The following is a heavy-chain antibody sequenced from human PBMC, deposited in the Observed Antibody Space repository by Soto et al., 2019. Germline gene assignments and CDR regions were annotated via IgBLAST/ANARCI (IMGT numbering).Heavy chain of an antibody. V-gene: IGHV4-59*01. Sequence: SETLSLTCTVSGGSISSYYWSWIRQPPGKGLEWMGYIYYSGSTNYNPSLKSRVTISVDTSKNQFSLKLSSVTAADTAVYYCAREYILTGYPRFSYYGMDVWGQGTTVTVSS. CDR1: GGSISSYY. CDR3: AREYILTGYPRFSYYGMDV. CDR2: IYYSGST. D-gene: IGHD3-9*01. J-gene: IGHJ6*02.